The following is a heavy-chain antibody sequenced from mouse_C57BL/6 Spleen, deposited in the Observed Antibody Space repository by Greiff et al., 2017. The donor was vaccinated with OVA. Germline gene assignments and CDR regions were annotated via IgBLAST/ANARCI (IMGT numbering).Heavy chain of an antibody. CDR3: ARFYDYDGWFAY. D-gene: IGHD2-4*01. Sequence: VQVVESGAELVRPGASVKLSCKASGYTFTDYYINWVKQRPGQGLEWIARIYPGSGNTYYNEKFKGKATLTAEKSSSTAYMQLSSLTSEDSAVYFCARFYDYDGWFAYWGQGTLVTVSA. CDR2: IYPGSGNT. CDR1: GYTFTDYY. J-gene: IGHJ3*01. V-gene: IGHV1-76*01.